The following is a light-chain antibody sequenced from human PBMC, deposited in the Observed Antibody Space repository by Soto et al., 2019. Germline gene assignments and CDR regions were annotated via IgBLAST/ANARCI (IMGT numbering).Light chain of an antibody. CDR1: QSITEK. J-gene: IGKJ5*01. CDR2: GAF. V-gene: IGKV3-15*01. Sequence: IVLTQSPDTLFVSPGERATLSCRASQSITEKVVWYQQKLAQAPRSLTFGAFTRATGIPARLSGGGSGTDFTLTISSLDLANFGVYYCQQRHNWPITFGQGTRLEIK. CDR3: QQRHNWPIT.